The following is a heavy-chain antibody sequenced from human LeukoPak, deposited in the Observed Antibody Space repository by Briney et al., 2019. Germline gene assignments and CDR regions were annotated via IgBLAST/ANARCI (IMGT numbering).Heavy chain of an antibody. V-gene: IGHV3-66*01. CDR1: GFTVSNDY. CDR2: IYGGGTT. D-gene: IGHD3-9*01. CDR3: AREARYYDILTGYHNYSGVDV. Sequence: GGPLRLSCAGSGFTVSNDYMNWVRQAPGKGLECVSAIYGGGTTYYADSVKGRFTISRDRSSNTLHLQMNSLRAEDTAVYYCAREARYYDILTGYHNYSGVDVWGQGTTVIVSS. J-gene: IGHJ6*02.